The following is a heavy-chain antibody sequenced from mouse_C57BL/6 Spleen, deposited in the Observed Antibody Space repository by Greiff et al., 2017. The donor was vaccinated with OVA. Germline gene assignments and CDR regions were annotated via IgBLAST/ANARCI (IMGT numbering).Heavy chain of an antibody. CDR2: IYPGSGNT. Sequence: VQLQQSGAELVRPGASVKLSCKASGYTFTDYYIHWVKQRPGQGLEWIARIYPGSGNTYYTEKFKGKATMTADKSSSTAYLQLSSLTSEDSAVYFCSREEGGLADWGKGTLVTVSA. V-gene: IGHV1-76*01. CDR3: SREEGGLAD. D-gene: IGHD1-1*02. J-gene: IGHJ3*01. CDR1: GYTFTDYY.